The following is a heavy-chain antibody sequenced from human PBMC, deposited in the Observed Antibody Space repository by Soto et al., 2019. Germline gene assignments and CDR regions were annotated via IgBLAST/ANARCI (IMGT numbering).Heavy chain of an antibody. D-gene: IGHD3-22*01. CDR2: ISAYNGNT. CDR3: AREVYYDSSGRRGDYFDY. J-gene: IGHJ4*02. V-gene: IGHV1-18*04. Sequence: ASVKVSCKASGYTFTSYGISWVRQAPGQGLEWMGWISAYNGNTNYAQKLQGRVTMITDTSKSTAYMELSSLRSDDTAVYYCAREVYYDSSGRRGDYFDYWGQGTLVTVSS. CDR1: GYTFTSYG.